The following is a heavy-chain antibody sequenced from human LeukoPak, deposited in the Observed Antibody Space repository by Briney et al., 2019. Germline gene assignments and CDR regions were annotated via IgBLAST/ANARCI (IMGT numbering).Heavy chain of an antibody. CDR1: GGSISSYY. CDR2: IYYSGST. D-gene: IGHD3-22*01. V-gene: IGHV4-59*08. Sequence: PSETLSLTCTVSGGSISSYYWSWIRQPPGKGLEWIGYIYYSGSTNYNPSLKSRVTISVDTSKNQFSLKLSSVTAADTAVYYCARRSYYDSSGYYSPYWYFDLWGRGTLVTVSS. CDR3: ARRSYYDSSGYYSPYWYFDL. J-gene: IGHJ2*01.